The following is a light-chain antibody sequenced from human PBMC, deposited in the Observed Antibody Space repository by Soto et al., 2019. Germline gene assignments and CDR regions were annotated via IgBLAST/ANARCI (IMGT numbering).Light chain of an antibody. CDR2: DAS. CDR1: QSVSSS. CDR3: HQSADWPQT. J-gene: IGKJ1*01. V-gene: IGKV3-11*01. Sequence: EIVLTQSPATLSLSPGERATLSCRASQSVSSSLAWYQHKPGQAPRLLIYDASKRATGIPARFSGSGIGTDFTLTISSLEPEDLAIYYCHQSADWPQTFGPGTRVEI.